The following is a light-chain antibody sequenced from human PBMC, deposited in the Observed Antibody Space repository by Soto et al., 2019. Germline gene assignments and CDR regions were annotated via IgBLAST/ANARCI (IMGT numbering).Light chain of an antibody. CDR1: QSVSSY. Sequence: EIVLTQSPATLSLSPGERATLSCRASQSVSSYLAWYQQKPGQAPRLLIYEASNRATGIPARFSGSGSRTDFTLTISSLEPEDFAVYYCQQRSNWPPTFGGGTKVEIK. CDR3: QQRSNWPPT. CDR2: EAS. V-gene: IGKV3-11*01. J-gene: IGKJ4*01.